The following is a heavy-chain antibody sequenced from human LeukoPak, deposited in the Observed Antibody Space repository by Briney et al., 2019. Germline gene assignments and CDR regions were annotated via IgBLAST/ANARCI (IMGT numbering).Heavy chain of an antibody. CDR2: ISYDGSDK. CDR1: GFTFSSYG. J-gene: IGHJ4*02. D-gene: IGHD4-17*01. V-gene: IGHV3-30*19. CDR3: ASRHFDFGYY. Sequence: GGSLRLSCAASGFTFSSYGMHWVRQAPGKGLEWVAVISYDGSDKYFADSVKGRFTISRDNSKNTLYLQMNSLRVEDTAVYYCASRHFDFGYYWGQGTLVTVSS.